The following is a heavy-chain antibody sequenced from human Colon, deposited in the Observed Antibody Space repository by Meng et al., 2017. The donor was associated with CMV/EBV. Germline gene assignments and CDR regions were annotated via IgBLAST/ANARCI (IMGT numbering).Heavy chain of an antibody. CDR2: VSKSGSMT. CDR3: AKLFGMAVWCFDY. CDR1: GFTFNNYA. D-gene: IGHD3-3*01. Sequence: EGQVFESGGGLVQPGGSLRLSLVGSGFTFNNYAMSWVRQAPGKGLEWVSTVSKSGSMTYYADSVKGRFTISRDNSKNTLYLQMNSLRAEDTAVYYCAKLFGMAVWCFDYWGQGTLVTVSS. J-gene: IGHJ4*02. V-gene: IGHV3-23*01.